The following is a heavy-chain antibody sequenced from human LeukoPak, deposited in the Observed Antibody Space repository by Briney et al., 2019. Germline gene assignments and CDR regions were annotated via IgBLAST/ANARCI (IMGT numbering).Heavy chain of an antibody. J-gene: IGHJ6*03. CDR2: IYTSGST. D-gene: IGHD3-22*01. CDR3: ARGALDYYDSSGYVYYYYYVDV. Sequence: SETLSLTCTVSGGSISSYYWSWIRQPAGKGLEWIGRIYTSGSTNYNPSLKSRVTMSVDTSKNQFSLKLSSVTAADTAVYYCARGALDYYDSSGYVYYYYYVDVWGKGTTVTVSS. CDR1: GGSISSYY. V-gene: IGHV4-4*07.